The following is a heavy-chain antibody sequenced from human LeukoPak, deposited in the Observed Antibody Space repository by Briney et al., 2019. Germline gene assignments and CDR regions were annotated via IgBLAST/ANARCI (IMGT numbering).Heavy chain of an antibody. CDR2: INPNSGGT. V-gene: IGHV1-2*04. Sequence: ASVKVSCKASGYTFTGYYMHWVRQAPGQGLEWMGWINPNSGGTNYAQKFQGWVTMTRDTSISTAYMELSRLRSDDTAVYYCAKGVQGGNPGDYYYGMDVWGQGTTVTVSS. J-gene: IGHJ6*02. CDR3: AKGVQGGNPGDYYYGMDV. CDR1: GYTFTGYY. D-gene: IGHD4-23*01.